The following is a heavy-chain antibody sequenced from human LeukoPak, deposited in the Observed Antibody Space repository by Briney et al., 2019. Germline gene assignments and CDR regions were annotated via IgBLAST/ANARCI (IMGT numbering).Heavy chain of an antibody. CDR2: IIPIFGTA. CDR3: VRGNTIFGVVYNWFDP. CDR1: GGTFSSYA. D-gene: IGHD3-3*01. J-gene: IGHJ5*02. Sequence: ASVKVSCKASGGTFSSYAISWVRQAPGQGLEWMGGIIPIFGTANYAQKFQGRVTITADESTSTAYMELSSLRSEDTAVYYCVRGNTIFGVVYNWFDPWGQGTLVTVSS. V-gene: IGHV1-69*13.